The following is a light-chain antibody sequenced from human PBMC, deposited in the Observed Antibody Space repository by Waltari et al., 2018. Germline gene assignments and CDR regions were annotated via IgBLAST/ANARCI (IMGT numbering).Light chain of an antibody. CDR1: QSLLYSDGKTY. V-gene: IGKV2-29*02. CDR3: RQGMHYRT. Sequence: EIVMTQTPLSLSVTPGQPASLSCKSSQSLLYSDGKTYLHWYLQKPGQSPRLLIYEVSRRFSGVPDRFSGSVSGTDFTLKISRVEAEDVGVYYCRQGMHYRTFGQGTTEEIK. J-gene: IGKJ1*01. CDR2: EVS.